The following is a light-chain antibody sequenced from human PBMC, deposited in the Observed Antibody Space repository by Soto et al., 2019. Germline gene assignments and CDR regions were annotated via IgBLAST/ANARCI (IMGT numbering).Light chain of an antibody. V-gene: IGKV1-33*01. CDR2: DAS. J-gene: IGKJ4*01. CDR1: QDIVKR. CDR3: QQYDTLLT. Sequence: DIQMTQSPSSLSASVGDRVTITCQASQDIVKRLNWYQQKPGKAPKVLIYDASYLETGVPSRFSGRGSGTDFTFTISSLQPEDIATYYCQQYDTLLTFGGGTKVEMK.